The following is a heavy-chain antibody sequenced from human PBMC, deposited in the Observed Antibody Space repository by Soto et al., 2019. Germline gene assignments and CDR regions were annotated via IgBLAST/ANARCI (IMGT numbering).Heavy chain of an antibody. Sequence: LGLSCAASGFTFSSYDIHWVRQAPGKGLEWVAVISYDGSKKYYADSVKGQFTISRDNSKNTLYLQMNSLRAEDTAVYYCAKAYSGPFDIWGQGTMVTVS. D-gene: IGHD1-26*01. CDR3: AKAYSGPFDI. CDR2: ISYDGSKK. V-gene: IGHV3-30*18. J-gene: IGHJ3*02. CDR1: GFTFSSYD.